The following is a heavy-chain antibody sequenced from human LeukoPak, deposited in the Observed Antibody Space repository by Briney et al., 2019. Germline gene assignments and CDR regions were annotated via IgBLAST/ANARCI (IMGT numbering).Heavy chain of an antibody. D-gene: IGHD6-6*01. CDR1: RFSFSAYG. CDR3: VKDAFSSSYD. J-gene: IGHJ4*02. CDR2: IHYDRSSE. Sequence: GGSLRLSCSASRFSFSAYGMHWVRQAPGKGLEWVAFIHYDRSSEYYAESVRGRFTISRDNSKYTLYLEMNSLRPDDSAVYYCVKDAFSSSYDWGQGTLVTVSS. V-gene: IGHV3-30*02.